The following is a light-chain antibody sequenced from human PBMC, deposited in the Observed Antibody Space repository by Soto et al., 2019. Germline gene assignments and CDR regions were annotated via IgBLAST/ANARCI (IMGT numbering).Light chain of an antibody. CDR3: QQSHLTPFT. J-gene: IGKJ2*01. CDR1: QTIYNY. Sequence: DVQLTQSPSSLFASVGDRVTITCRASQTIYNYLNWYQHIPGKAPKLLISSTSTLQSGAPSRFSGSGSGTDFSLTIISLLPEDSATHYCQQSHLTPFTFGQGTKLQIK. CDR2: STS. V-gene: IGKV1-39*01.